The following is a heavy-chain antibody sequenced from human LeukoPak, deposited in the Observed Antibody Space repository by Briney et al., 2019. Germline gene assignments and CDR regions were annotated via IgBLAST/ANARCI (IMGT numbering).Heavy chain of an antibody. J-gene: IGHJ4*02. CDR3: ARDLTTVTRALSDY. V-gene: IGHV1-18*01. CDR1: GYSFTSYG. Sequence: PGESLKISCKGSGYSFTSYGISWVRQAPGQGLEWMGWISAYNGNTNYAQKLQGRVTMTTDTSTSTAYMELRSLRSDDTAVYYCARDLTTVTRALSDYWGQGTLVTVSS. CDR2: ISAYNGNT. D-gene: IGHD4-17*01.